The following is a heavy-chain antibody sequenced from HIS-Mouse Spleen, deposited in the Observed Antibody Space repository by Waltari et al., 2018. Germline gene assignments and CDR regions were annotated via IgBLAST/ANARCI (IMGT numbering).Heavy chain of an antibody. CDR2: ISYDGSNK. D-gene: IGHD1-26*01. Sequence: QVQLVESGGGVVQPGRSLRLSCAASGFTFSSYGMHWVRQAPGKGLEWVAVISYDGSNKYYEESVKGRFTISRDNSKNTLYLQMNSLRAEDTAVYYCAKDRGSPLYFDYWGQGTLVTVSS. J-gene: IGHJ4*02. V-gene: IGHV3-30*18. CDR1: GFTFSSYG. CDR3: AKDRGSPLYFDY.